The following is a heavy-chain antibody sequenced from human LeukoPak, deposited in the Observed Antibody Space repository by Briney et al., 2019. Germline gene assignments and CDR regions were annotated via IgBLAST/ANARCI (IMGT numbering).Heavy chain of an antibody. Sequence: GGSLRLSCAASGFTFSDYWMSWIRQAPGKGLEWVANIKKDGNEIYYLDSVKGRFTISRDNARNSLYLQMNSLRAEDTAVYFCVRGGYYFDYWGQGTLVTVSS. CDR1: GFTFSDYW. CDR2: IKKDGNEI. D-gene: IGHD3-16*01. CDR3: VRGGYYFDY. V-gene: IGHV3-7*01. J-gene: IGHJ4*02.